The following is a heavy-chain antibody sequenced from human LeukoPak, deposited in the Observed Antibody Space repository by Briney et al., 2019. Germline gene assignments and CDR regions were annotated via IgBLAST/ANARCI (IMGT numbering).Heavy chain of an antibody. CDR2: IIPILGIA. CDR3: ARGDCSSTSCYIFDY. CDR1: GGTFSSYA. D-gene: IGHD2-2*02. Sequence: ASVKVSCKASGGTFSSYAISWVRQAPGQGLEWMGRIIPILGIANYAQKFQGRVTITADESTSTAYMELSSLRSEDTAVYYCARGDCSSTSCYIFDYWGQGTLVTVSS. V-gene: IGHV1-69*04. J-gene: IGHJ4*02.